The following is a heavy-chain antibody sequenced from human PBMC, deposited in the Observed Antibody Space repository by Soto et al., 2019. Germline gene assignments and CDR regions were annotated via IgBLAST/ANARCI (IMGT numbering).Heavy chain of an antibody. V-gene: IGHV4-30-4*01. Sequence: KPSETLSLTCTVSGGSISSGDYYWSWIRQPPGKGLEWIGYIYYSGSTYYNPSLKSRVTISVDTSKNQFSLKLSSVTAADTAVYYCARGLPVRGASRDFDYWGQGTLVTVSS. J-gene: IGHJ4*02. D-gene: IGHD3-10*01. CDR1: GGSISSGDYY. CDR3: ARGLPVRGASRDFDY. CDR2: IYYSGST.